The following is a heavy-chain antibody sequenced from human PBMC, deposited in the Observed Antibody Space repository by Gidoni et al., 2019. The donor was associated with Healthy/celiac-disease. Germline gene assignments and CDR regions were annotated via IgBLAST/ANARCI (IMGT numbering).Heavy chain of an antibody. CDR3: AKGGGITMVRGVITPDY. CDR1: GSTFSSSA. Sequence: EVQLLESGGGLLQPGGSLRLSCAASGSTFSSSAMSWVRQAPGKGLEWVSAISGSGGSTYYADSVKGRFTISRDNSKNTLYLQMNSLRAEDTAVYYCAKGGGITMVRGVITPDYWGQGTLVTVSS. CDR2: ISGSGGST. J-gene: IGHJ4*02. D-gene: IGHD3-10*01. V-gene: IGHV3-23*01.